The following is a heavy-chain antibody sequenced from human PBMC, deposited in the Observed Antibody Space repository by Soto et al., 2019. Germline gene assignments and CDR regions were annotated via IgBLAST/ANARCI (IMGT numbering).Heavy chain of an antibody. CDR1: GFTFSSDS. D-gene: IGHD6-19*01. CDR3: SRDQSGYSSGYDAFDI. CDR2: ISSSSSYI. Sequence: EVQLVESGGGLVKPGGSLRLSCAASGFTFSSDSMNWVRPAPGKGLEWVSSISSSSSYIYYADSVKSRVTISRDNAKNSPYLEMNSLRAEDTAVYYCSRDQSGYSSGYDAFDIWGQGTMVTVSS. J-gene: IGHJ3*02. V-gene: IGHV3-21*01.